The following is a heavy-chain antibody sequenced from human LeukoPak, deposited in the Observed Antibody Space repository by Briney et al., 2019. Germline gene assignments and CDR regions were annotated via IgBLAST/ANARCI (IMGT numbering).Heavy chain of an antibody. CDR2: IKSDGST. V-gene: IGHV3-74*01. J-gene: IGHJ4*02. D-gene: IGHD5-12*01. CDR3: AREGFGYSYTY. CDR1: GFTFSSYW. Sequence: GGSLRLSCAASGFTFSSYWMHWVRQIPGKGLVWVSRIKSDGSTIYADSVKGRFTISRDNAKNTVYLQMNSLRDEDTAVYYCAREGFGYSYTYWGQGTLVTVSS.